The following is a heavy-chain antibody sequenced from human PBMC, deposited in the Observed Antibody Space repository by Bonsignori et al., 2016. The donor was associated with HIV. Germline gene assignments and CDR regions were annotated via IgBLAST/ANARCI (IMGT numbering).Heavy chain of an antibody. J-gene: IGHJ3*02. V-gene: IGHV4-59*01. CDR2: IYYSGST. CDR1: GGSISSYY. D-gene: IGHD3-10*01. CDR3: ARDPVPDI. Sequence: SETLSLTCTVSGGSISSYYWSWIRQPPGKGLEWIGYIYYSGSTNYNPSLKSRVTISVDTSKNQFSLKLSSVTAADTAVYYCARDPVPDIWGQGTMVTVSS.